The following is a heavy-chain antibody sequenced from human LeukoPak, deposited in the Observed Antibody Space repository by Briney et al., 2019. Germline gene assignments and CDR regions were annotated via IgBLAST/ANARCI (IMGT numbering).Heavy chain of an antibody. Sequence: GGSLRLSCAASGFTFSSYAMHWVRQAPGKGLEWVAVISYDGSNKYYADSVKGRFTISRDNSKNTLYLQMNSLRAEDTAVYYCARDMGGYCTNGVCYPGSFGYWGQGTLVTVSS. D-gene: IGHD2-8*01. CDR1: GFTFSSYA. J-gene: IGHJ4*02. CDR3: ARDMGGYCTNGVCYPGSFGY. V-gene: IGHV3-30-3*01. CDR2: ISYDGSNK.